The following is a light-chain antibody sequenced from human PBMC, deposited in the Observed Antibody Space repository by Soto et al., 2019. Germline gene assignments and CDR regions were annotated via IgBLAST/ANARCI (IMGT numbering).Light chain of an antibody. CDR3: QQYNNWPRT. Sequence: DIQMTQSPSSLSASVGDRVTITCRASQDISNFLAWYQQKRGKVPKLLVYDASTLQSGVPTRFSGSGAGTHFSLTISSPQPEDVAVYYCQQYNNWPRTFGQGTKVEIK. CDR2: DAS. CDR1: QDISNF. J-gene: IGKJ1*01. V-gene: IGKV1-27*01.